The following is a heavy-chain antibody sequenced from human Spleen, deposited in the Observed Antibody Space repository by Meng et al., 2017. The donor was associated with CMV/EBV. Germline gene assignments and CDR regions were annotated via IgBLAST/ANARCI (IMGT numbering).Heavy chain of an antibody. Sequence: SETLSLTCAVYGGSFSGDYWSWIRQPPGKGLEWIGEISNSGSTNYNPSLKSRLTASIDTSKNQFSLKLSSVTAADTAVYYCARSGDPWGGNWFDPWGQGTLVTVSS. V-gene: IGHV4-34*01. CDR1: GGSFSGDY. J-gene: IGHJ5*02. D-gene: IGHD2-21*01. CDR2: ISNSGST. CDR3: ARSGDPWGGNWFDP.